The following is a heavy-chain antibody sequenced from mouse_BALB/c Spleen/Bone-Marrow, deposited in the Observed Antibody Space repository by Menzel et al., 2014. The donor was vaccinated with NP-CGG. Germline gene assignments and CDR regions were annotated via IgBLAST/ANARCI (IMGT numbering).Heavy chain of an antibody. Sequence: VKLVESGGGLVKPGGSLKLSCAASGFTFSSYAMSWVRQTPEKRLEWVATISSGGSYTYYPDSVKGRFTISRDNAKNTLYLQMSSLRSEDTAMYYCARQTGSYDDWFAYWGQGTLVTVSA. V-gene: IGHV5-9-3*01. D-gene: IGHD2-12*01. CDR3: ARQTGSYDDWFAY. CDR2: ISSGGSYT. CDR1: GFTFSSYA. J-gene: IGHJ3*01.